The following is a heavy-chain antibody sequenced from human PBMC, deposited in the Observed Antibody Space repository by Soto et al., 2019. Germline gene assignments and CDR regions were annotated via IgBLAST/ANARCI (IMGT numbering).Heavy chain of an antibody. J-gene: IGHJ4*02. Sequence: EVQLLESGGGLVQPGGSLRLSCAASGFTFSSYAMSWVRQAPGKGLEWDSAISGSGGSTYYADSVKGRFTISRDNSKNTLYLQMNSLRAEDTAVYYCAKDEYYYDSLRRYYFDYWGQGTLVTVSS. CDR2: ISGSGGST. CDR3: AKDEYYYDSLRRYYFDY. D-gene: IGHD3-22*01. V-gene: IGHV3-23*01. CDR1: GFTFSSYA.